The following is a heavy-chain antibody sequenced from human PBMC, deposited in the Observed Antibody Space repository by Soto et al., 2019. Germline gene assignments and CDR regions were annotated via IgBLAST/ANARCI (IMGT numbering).Heavy chain of an antibody. J-gene: IGHJ4*02. CDR2: ISGSGGSK. Sequence: GGSLRLSCAASGFTFSSYAMSWVRQAPGKGLEWFAAISGSGGSKYYADSVKGRFTISRDNSKNTLYLQMNSLRAKDTAVYYCAKDLAVTTSPNWGQGTLVTVSS. D-gene: IGHD4-17*01. CDR3: AKDLAVTTSPN. CDR1: GFTFSSYA. V-gene: IGHV3-23*01.